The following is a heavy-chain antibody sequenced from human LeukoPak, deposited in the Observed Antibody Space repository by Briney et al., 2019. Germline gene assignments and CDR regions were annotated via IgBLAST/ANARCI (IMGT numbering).Heavy chain of an antibody. Sequence: GSLRFSCAASGFTFSSYGMHWVRQAPGKGLEWVAVISYDGSNKYYADSVKGRFTISRDNSKNTLYLQMNSLRAEDTAVYYCAKDPASSPHYWGQGTLVTVSS. CDR2: ISYDGSNK. CDR3: AKDPASSPHY. CDR1: GFTFSSYG. D-gene: IGHD2-2*01. J-gene: IGHJ4*02. V-gene: IGHV3-30*18.